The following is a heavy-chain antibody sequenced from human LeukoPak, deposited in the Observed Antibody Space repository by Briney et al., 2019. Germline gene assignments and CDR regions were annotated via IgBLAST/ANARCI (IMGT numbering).Heavy chain of an antibody. Sequence: SETLSLTCTVSGGSISSYYWSWIRQPPGKGLEWIGYIYYSGSTNYNPSLKSRVTISVDTSKNQFSLRLSSVTAADTAVDYCARLIFGSYYDMDVCGKGNTIIVS. CDR2: IYYSGST. CDR1: GGSISSYY. J-gene: IGHJ6*03. V-gene: IGHV4-59*01. CDR3: ARLIFGSYYDMDV. D-gene: IGHD3/OR15-3a*01.